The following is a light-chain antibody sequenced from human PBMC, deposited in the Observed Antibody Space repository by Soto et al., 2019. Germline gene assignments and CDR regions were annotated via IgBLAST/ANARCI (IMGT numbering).Light chain of an antibody. CDR3: QQYSTYSGYT. J-gene: IGKJ2*01. CDR1: QSTNSW. Sequence: DIRMTQSPSTLSATVGDRVTITCRAMQSTNSWLAWFQQKPGKAPRLLIYKTSSLESGVPSRFSGSGSGAEFTLTVSSLQPDDSEAYDCQQYSTYSGYTFDQGTKLETK. V-gene: IGKV1-5*03. CDR2: KTS.